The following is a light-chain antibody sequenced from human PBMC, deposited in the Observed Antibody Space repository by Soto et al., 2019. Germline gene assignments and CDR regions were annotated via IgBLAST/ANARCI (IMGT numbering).Light chain of an antibody. CDR3: MQALQAPLT. J-gene: IGKJ1*01. CDR2: LGS. V-gene: IGKV2-28*01. Sequence: DIVMTQSPLSLPVTPGEPASISCRSSQSLLNSNGYNYLDWYLQKPGQSPQLLIYLGSSRASGVPDRFSGSRSGTDFTLTISRVEADNVGFYFCMQALQAPLTFGQGTKVDIK. CDR1: QSLLNSNGYNY.